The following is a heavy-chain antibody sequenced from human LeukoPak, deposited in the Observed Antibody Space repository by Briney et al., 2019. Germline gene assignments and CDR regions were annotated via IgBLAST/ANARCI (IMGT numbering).Heavy chain of an antibody. CDR3: ARASSSHPLDY. J-gene: IGHJ4*02. D-gene: IGHD6-6*01. V-gene: IGHV4-34*01. CDR1: GGSFSGYY. CDR2: INHSGST. Sequence: SETLSLTCAVYGGSFSGYYWSWIRQPPGKGLEWIGEINHSGSTNYNPSLKSRVTISVDRSKNQFSLKLSSVTAADTAVYYCARASSSHPLDYWGQGTLVTVSS.